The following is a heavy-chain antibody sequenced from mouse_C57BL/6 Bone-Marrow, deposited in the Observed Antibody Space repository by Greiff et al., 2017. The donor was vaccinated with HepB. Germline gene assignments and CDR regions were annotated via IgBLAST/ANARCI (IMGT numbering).Heavy chain of an antibody. Sequence: VQVVESGAELVKPGASVKLSCKASGYTFTEYTIHWVKQRSGQGLEWIGWFYPGSGSIKYNEKFKDKATLTADKSSSTVYMELSRLTSEDSAVYVCARHEEGGSSFAWFAYWGQGTLVTVSA. V-gene: IGHV1-62-2*01. CDR1: GYTFTEYT. CDR3: ARHEEGGSSFAWFAY. CDR2: FYPGSGSI. J-gene: IGHJ3*01. D-gene: IGHD1-1*01.